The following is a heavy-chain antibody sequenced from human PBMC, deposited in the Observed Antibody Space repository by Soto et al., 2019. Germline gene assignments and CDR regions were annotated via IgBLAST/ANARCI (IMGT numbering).Heavy chain of an antibody. Sequence: ESGGGVVQPGRSLRLSCAASGFTFSSYGMHWVRQAPGKGLEWVAVISYDGSNKYYADSVKGRFTISRDNSKNTLYLQMNSLRAEDTAVYYCAKDLYGSGSGREVGMDVWGQGTTVTVSS. CDR2: ISYDGSNK. V-gene: IGHV3-30*18. CDR3: AKDLYGSGSGREVGMDV. CDR1: GFTFSSYG. J-gene: IGHJ6*02. D-gene: IGHD3-10*01.